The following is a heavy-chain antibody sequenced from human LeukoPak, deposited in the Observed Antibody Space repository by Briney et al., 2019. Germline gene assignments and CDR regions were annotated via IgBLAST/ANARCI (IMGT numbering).Heavy chain of an antibody. CDR3: ARGRVIFTMVRGDGNWFDP. V-gene: IGHV1-8*01. CDR1: GYTFTSYD. D-gene: IGHD3-10*01. CDR2: MNPNSGNT. Sequence: ASVKVSCKASGYTFTSYDINWVRQATGQGLEWMGWMNPNSGNTGYAQKFQGRVTMTRNTSISTAYMELSSLRSEDTAVYYCARGRVIFTMVRGDGNWFDPWGQGTLVTVSS. J-gene: IGHJ5*02.